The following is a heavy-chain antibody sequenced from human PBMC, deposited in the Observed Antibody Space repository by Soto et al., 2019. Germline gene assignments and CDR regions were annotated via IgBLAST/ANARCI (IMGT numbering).Heavy chain of an antibody. CDR3: ARAAAGGYSGYEVFDY. V-gene: IGHV4-31*03. D-gene: IGHD5-12*01. CDR2: IYYSGST. Sequence: SETLSLTCTVSGGSISSGGYYWSWIRQHPGKGLEWIGYIYYSGSTYYNPSLKSRVTISVDKSKNQFSLKLSSVTAADTAVYYCARAAAGGYSGYEVFDYWGQGTLVTVS. J-gene: IGHJ4*02. CDR1: GGSISSGGYY.